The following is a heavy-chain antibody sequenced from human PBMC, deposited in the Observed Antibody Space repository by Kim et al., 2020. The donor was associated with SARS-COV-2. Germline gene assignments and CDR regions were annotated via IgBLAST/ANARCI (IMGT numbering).Heavy chain of an antibody. V-gene: IGHV3-48*02. D-gene: IGHD6-19*01. CDR3: ARDNYSSGWYTHTNYYYYGMDV. J-gene: IGHJ6*02. CDR2: ISSSSSTI. Sequence: GGSLRLSCAASGFTFSSYSMNWVRQAPGKGLEWVSYISSSSSTIYYADSVKGRFTISRDNAKNSLYLQMNSLRDEDTAVYYCARDNYSSGWYTHTNYYYYGMDVWGQGTTVTVSS. CDR1: GFTFSSYS.